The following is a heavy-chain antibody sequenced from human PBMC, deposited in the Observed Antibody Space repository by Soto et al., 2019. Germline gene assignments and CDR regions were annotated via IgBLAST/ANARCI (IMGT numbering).Heavy chain of an antibody. CDR3: AASLGAAAGMEASYYYGMDV. CDR1: GGSISSYY. CDR2: IYTSGST. J-gene: IGHJ6*02. V-gene: IGHV4-4*07. D-gene: IGHD6-13*01. Sequence: SETLSLTCTVSGGSISSYYWSWIRQPAGKGLEWIGRIYTSGSTNYNPSLKSRVTMSVDTSKNQFSLKLSSVTAADTAVYYCAASLGAAAGMEASYYYGMDVWGQGTTVTVSS.